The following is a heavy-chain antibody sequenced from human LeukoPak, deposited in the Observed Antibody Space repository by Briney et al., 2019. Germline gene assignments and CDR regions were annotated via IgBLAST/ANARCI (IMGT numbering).Heavy chain of an antibody. Sequence: PGGSLRLSCAASGFTFSSDSMNWVRQAPGKGLEWVSSISSSSSYIYYADSVKGRFTNPRDNAKNSLYLQMNSLRAEDTAVYYCARVVPAAIDWFDPWGQGTLVTVSS. CDR1: GFTFSSDS. V-gene: IGHV3-21*01. CDR2: ISSSSSYI. CDR3: ARVVPAAIDWFDP. J-gene: IGHJ5*02. D-gene: IGHD2-2*01.